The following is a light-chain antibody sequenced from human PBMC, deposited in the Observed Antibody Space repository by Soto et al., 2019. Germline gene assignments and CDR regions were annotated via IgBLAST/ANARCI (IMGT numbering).Light chain of an antibody. CDR2: EVT. J-gene: IGLJ1*01. V-gene: IGLV2-14*01. CDR3: SSYTTSRTYV. Sequence: QSALTQPASVSGSPGQSITVSCTGTSSDVGGYNYVSWYQQHPGKAPKVVIYEVTDRPSGVSNRFSGSKSGNTASLTISGLQAEDEADYYCSSYTTSRTYVFGTGTKVTVL. CDR1: SSDVGGYNY.